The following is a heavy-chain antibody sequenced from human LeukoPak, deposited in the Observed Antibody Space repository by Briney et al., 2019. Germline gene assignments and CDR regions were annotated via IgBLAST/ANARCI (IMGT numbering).Heavy chain of an antibody. D-gene: IGHD3-9*01. CDR2: VSESGVWT. Sequence: GGSLRLSCVASGFTFSTYVMGWVRQVPGKGREWVSSVSESGVWTYYADSVKGRFAISRDNSKHPLSLQMNSLRAEDTAVYYCAKGKRGLTINNFDVWGQGTMVTVSS. CDR3: AKGKRGLTINNFDV. CDR1: GFTFSTYV. V-gene: IGHV3-23*01. J-gene: IGHJ3*01.